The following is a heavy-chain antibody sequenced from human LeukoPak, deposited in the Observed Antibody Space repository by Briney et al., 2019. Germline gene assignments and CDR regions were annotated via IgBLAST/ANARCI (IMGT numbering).Heavy chain of an antibody. Sequence: PSETLSLTCTASGVSISSGSYYWGWIRQPPGKGLEWIGSIYYSGSAYYNPSLRSRVTLSMDTSTNQFSLRVISVTAADTALYYCARLIPPTWWSEAGSRGQHDYWGQGTLVTVSS. CDR2: IYYSGSA. CDR1: GVSISSGSYY. D-gene: IGHD6-19*01. CDR3: ARLIPPTWWSEAGSRGQHDY. J-gene: IGHJ4*02. V-gene: IGHV4-39*01.